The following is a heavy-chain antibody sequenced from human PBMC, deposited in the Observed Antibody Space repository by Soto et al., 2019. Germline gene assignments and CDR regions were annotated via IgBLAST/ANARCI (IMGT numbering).Heavy chain of an antibody. J-gene: IGHJ5*02. CDR1: GFTFSNYD. V-gene: IGHV3-64*04. CDR3: AKGGAQLLHYNWFDP. Sequence: PGGSLRLSCSASGFTFSNYDMVWVRQAPGKGLEYISAITSHGHITYYADSVKGRFTISRDNSKNTLYLQMNSLRAEDTAVYYCAKGGAQLLHYNWFDPWGQGTLVTVSS. CDR2: ITSHGHIT. D-gene: IGHD2-2*01.